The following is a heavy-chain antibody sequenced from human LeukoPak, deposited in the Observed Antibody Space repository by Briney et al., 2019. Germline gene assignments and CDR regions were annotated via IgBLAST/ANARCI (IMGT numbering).Heavy chain of an antibody. D-gene: IGHD2/OR15-2a*01. CDR2: TAYDGAEK. CDR1: GSTFSGHL. J-gene: IGHJ4*02. CDR3: AREGDRHFTFDY. V-gene: IGHV3-30*01. Sequence: GRSLRLSCAASGSTFSGHLLHWVRQAPGKGLEWVGGTAYDGAEKYYADSVRGRFAISRDNSKSTVYLEMNSLRPEDAAVYNCAREGDRHFTFDYWGRGTLVTVSS.